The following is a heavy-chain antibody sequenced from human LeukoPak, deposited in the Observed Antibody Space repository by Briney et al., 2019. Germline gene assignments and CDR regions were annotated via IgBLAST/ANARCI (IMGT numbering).Heavy chain of an antibody. J-gene: IGHJ4*02. D-gene: IGHD2-8*01. CDR1: GGSIRSYY. V-gene: IGHV4-39*01. CDR2: IYHTGRT. CDR3: ARQAQYCTNGVCFFDY. Sequence: SETLSLTCTVSGGSIRSYYWSWIRQPPGKGLEWIGTIYHTGRTYDNPSLKSRVTISIDTSKNQFSLNLSSVTAADTAVYYCARQAQYCTNGVCFFDYWGQGTLVTVSS.